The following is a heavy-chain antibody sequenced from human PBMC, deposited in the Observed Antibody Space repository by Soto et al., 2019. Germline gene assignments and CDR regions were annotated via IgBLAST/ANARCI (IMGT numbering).Heavy chain of an antibody. J-gene: IGHJ6*02. D-gene: IGHD5-12*01. CDR2: ISYDGSNK. CDR3: ARDYYRFNSGYGFSMDV. V-gene: IGHV3-30-3*01. CDR1: GFTFSSYA. Sequence: GGSLRLSCAASGFTFSSYAMHWVRQAPGKGLEWVAVISYDGSNKYYADSVKGRFNISRDNSKNTLYLQMNSLRAEDTAVYYCARDYYRFNSGYGFSMDVWGQGTTVTVSS.